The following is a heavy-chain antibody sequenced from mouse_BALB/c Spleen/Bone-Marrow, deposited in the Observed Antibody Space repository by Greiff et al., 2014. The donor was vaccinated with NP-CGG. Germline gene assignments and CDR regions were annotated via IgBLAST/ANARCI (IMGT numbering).Heavy chain of an antibody. CDR1: GYTFTSYW. Sequence: VKLVESGAELVKPGASVKLSCKASGYTFTSYWMHWVKQRPGQGLEWIGEVNPSNGRTNYNEKFKSKATLTVDKSSSTAYMQLSSLTSEDSAVYYGAIGLLGDYWGQGTSVTVSS. D-gene: IGHD2-10*01. CDR2: VNPSNGRT. CDR3: AIGLLGDY. V-gene: IGHV1S81*02. J-gene: IGHJ4*01.